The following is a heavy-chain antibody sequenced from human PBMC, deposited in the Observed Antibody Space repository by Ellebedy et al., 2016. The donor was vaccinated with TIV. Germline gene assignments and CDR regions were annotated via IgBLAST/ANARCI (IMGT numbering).Heavy chain of an antibody. J-gene: IGHJ4*02. V-gene: IGHV1-2*04. Sequence: ASVKVSXKASRYTFTGYYMHWVRQAPGQGLEWMGWINPNSGGTNYAQKFQGWVTMTRDTSISTAYMELSRLRSDDTAVYYCARGRQIRTGIVVVPAAIRDYYFDYWGQGTLVTVSS. D-gene: IGHD2-2*02. CDR3: ARGRQIRTGIVVVPAAIRDYYFDY. CDR1: RYTFTGYY. CDR2: INPNSGGT.